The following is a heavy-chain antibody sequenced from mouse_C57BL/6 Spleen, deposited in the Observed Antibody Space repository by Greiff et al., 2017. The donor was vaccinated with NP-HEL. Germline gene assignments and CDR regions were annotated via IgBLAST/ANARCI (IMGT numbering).Heavy chain of an antibody. Sequence: VQLQQPGAELVRPGSSVKLSCKASGYTFTSYWMHWVKQRPIQGLEWIGNIDPSDSETHYNQKFKDKATLTVDKSSSTAYMQLSSLTSEDSAVYYCARGGYDYDPYAMDYWGQGTSVTVSS. CDR3: ARGGYDYDPYAMDY. V-gene: IGHV1-52*01. CDR2: IDPSDSET. CDR1: GYTFTSYW. J-gene: IGHJ4*01. D-gene: IGHD2-4*01.